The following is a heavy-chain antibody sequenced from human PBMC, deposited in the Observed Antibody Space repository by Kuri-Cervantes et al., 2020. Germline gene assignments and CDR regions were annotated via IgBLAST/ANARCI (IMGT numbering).Heavy chain of an antibody. CDR2: IKQDGSEK. J-gene: IGHJ4*02. V-gene: IGHV3-7*04. Sequence: GESLKISCAASGFTFSSYWMSWVRQAPGKGLEWVANIKQDGSEKYYVDSVKGRFTISRDNAKNSLYLQMNSLRDEDTAVYYCARAAVGRRFDWLSGEFDYWGQGTLVTVSS. D-gene: IGHD3-9*01. CDR1: GFTFSSYW. CDR3: ARAAVGRRFDWLSGEFDY.